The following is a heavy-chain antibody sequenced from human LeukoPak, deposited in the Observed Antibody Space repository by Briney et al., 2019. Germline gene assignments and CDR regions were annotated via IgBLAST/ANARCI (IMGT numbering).Heavy chain of an antibody. CDR3: ARDEGRGYYDSSGYPLGALDY. J-gene: IGHJ4*02. CDR2: IIPILGIA. CDR1: GYTFTSYG. V-gene: IGHV1-69*04. Sequence: ASVKVSCKASGYTFTSYGISWVRQAPGQGLEWMGRIIPILGIANYAQKFQGRVTITADKSTSTAYMELSSLRSEDTAVYYCARDEGRGYYDSSGYPLGALDYWGQGTLVTVSS. D-gene: IGHD3-22*01.